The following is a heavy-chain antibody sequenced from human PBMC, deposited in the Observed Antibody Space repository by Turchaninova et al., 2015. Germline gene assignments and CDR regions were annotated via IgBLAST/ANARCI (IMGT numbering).Heavy chain of an antibody. CDR1: GGSLGNYE. V-gene: IGHV1-69*18. D-gene: IGHD6-13*01. Sequence: QVQLVQSGPEVKRPGSSVKVSCKASGGSLGNYEINWVRQAPGQGPEWLGRILPAFGSNVYPRRFLGRLNVTAGAAPATATLEINRRGADDKAGYYWAGREAAAGIKWFDPWGQGTLVTVSS. J-gene: IGHJ5*02. CDR3: AGREAAAGIKWFDP. CDR2: ILPAFGSN.